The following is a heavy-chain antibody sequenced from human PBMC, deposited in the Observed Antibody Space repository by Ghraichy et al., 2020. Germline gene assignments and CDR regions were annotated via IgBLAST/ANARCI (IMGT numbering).Heavy chain of an antibody. CDR3: ARDLKEELLGGHFDY. D-gene: IGHD3-10*01. J-gene: IGHJ4*02. Sequence: SVKVSCKASGGTFSSYAISWVRQAPGQGLEWMGRIIPILGIANYAQKFQGRVTITADKSTSTAYMELSSLRSEDTAVYYFARDLKEELLGGHFDYWGQGTLVTVSS. V-gene: IGHV1-69*04. CDR2: IIPILGIA. CDR1: GGTFSSYA.